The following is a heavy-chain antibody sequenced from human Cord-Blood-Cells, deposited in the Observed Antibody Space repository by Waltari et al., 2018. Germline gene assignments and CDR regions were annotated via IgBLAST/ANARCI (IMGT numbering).Heavy chain of an antibody. V-gene: IGHV1-8*03. Sequence: QVQLVQSGAEVKKPGASVKVSCKASGYTFTSYDINWVRQATGQGLEWMGWMNPNSGNTGYAQKFQGRVTITRNTSISTAYMELSSLRSEDTAVYYCARGLPYRFLEWLLRHDAFDIWGQGTMVTVSS. CDR1: GYTFTSYD. D-gene: IGHD3-3*01. CDR3: ARGLPYRFLEWLLRHDAFDI. J-gene: IGHJ3*02. CDR2: MNPNSGNT.